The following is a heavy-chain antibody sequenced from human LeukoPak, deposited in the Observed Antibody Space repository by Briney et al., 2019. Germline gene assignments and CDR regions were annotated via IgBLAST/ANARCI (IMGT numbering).Heavy chain of an antibody. Sequence: SETLSLTCAVYGGSFSGYYWSWIRQPAGKGLEWIGRIYTSGSTNYNPSLKSRVTMSVDMSKNQFSLKLSSVTAADTAVYYCARDSLNYYDRRYFDYCGQGTLVTVS. CDR2: IYTSGST. J-gene: IGHJ4*02. D-gene: IGHD3-22*01. V-gene: IGHV4-4*07. CDR3: ARDSLNYYDRRYFDY. CDR1: GGSFSGYY.